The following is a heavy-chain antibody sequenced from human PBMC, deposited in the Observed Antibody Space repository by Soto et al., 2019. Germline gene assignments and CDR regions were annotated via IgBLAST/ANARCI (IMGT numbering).Heavy chain of an antibody. CDR1: GFTFSGSA. J-gene: IGHJ3*02. Sequence: GGSLRLSCAASGFTFSGSAMHWVRQASGKGLEWVGRIRSKANSYATAYAASVKGRFTISRDDSKNTAYLQMNSLKTEDTAVYYCTRIGYCSGGSCFDAFDIWGQGTMVTVSS. CDR3: TRIGYCSGGSCFDAFDI. CDR2: IRSKANSYAT. V-gene: IGHV3-73*01. D-gene: IGHD2-15*01.